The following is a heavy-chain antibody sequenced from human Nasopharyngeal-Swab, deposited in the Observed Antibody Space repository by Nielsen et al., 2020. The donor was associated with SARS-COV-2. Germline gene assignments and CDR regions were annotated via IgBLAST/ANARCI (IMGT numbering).Heavy chain of an antibody. Sequence: SETLSLTCAVYGETFSGYHWTWIRQPPGKGLEWIGEINHSGRSNYNPSLKSRVTMSVDTSKNQFSLKLSSVTAADTAVYYCARDPRGWLQLPHWYFDLWGRGTLVTVSS. V-gene: IGHV4-34*10. CDR1: GETFSGYH. J-gene: IGHJ2*01. CDR2: INHSGRS. D-gene: IGHD5-24*01. CDR3: ARDPRGWLQLPHWYFDL.